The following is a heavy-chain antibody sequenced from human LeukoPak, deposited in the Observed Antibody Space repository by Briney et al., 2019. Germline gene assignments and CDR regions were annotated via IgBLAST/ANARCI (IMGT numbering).Heavy chain of an antibody. CDR2: INAGNGNT. CDR3: AGDYDILTGYYNFDY. V-gene: IGHV1-3*01. CDR1: GYTFTSYA. Sequence: GASVKVSCKASGYTFTSYAMHWVRQAPGQRLEWMGWINAGNGNTKYSQKFQGRVTITRDTSASTAYMELSSLRSEGTAVYYCAGDYDILTGYYNFDYWGQGTLATVSS. D-gene: IGHD3-9*01. J-gene: IGHJ4*02.